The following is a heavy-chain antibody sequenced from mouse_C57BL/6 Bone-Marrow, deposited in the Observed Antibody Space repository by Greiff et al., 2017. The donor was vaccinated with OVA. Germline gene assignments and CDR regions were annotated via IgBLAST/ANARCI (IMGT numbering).Heavy chain of an antibody. V-gene: IGHV14-4*01. Sequence: VQLQQSGAELVRPGASVKLSCTASGFNIKDDYMHWVKQRPEQGLEWIGWIDPENGDTEYASKFKGKATLTADTSSNTAFRQLSSLTSEDTAVYYCTHYYGSSWFAYWGQGTLVTVSA. CDR3: THYYGSSWFAY. J-gene: IGHJ3*01. CDR2: IDPENGDT. CDR1: GFNIKDDY. D-gene: IGHD1-1*01.